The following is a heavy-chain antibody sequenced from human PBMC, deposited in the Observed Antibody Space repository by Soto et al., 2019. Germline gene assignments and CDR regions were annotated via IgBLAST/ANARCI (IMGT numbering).Heavy chain of an antibody. Sequence: QVQLVESGGGSVKPGVSLRLSCAASGFTFSDYYMSWIRQAPGKGLEWVSYISNSGSAIYYADSVRGRFTISRDNAKNSLYLEMNSLRVEDTAVYYCARHCSGGSCSGFWFDPWGLGTLVTVSS. V-gene: IGHV3-11*01. CDR3: ARHCSGGSCSGFWFDP. D-gene: IGHD2-15*01. CDR2: ISNSGSAI. CDR1: GFTFSDYY. J-gene: IGHJ5*02.